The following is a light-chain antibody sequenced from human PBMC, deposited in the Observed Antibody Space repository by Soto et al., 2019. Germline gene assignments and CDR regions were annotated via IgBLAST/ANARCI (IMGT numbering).Light chain of an antibody. CDR3: QQYYSTPPVT. J-gene: IGKJ1*01. CDR2: WAS. CDR1: QSVLYSSNNKNY. V-gene: IGKV4-1*01. Sequence: DIVMTQSPDSLAVSLGERATINCESSQSVLYSSNNKNYLAWYQQKPGQPPKLLIYWASTRESGVPDRFSGSGSGTDFTLTISSLQAEDVAVYYCQQYYSTPPVTFGQGTKVEIK.